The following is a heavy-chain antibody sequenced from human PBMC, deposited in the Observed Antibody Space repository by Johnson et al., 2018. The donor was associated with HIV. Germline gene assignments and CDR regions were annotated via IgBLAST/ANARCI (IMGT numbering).Heavy chain of an antibody. D-gene: IGHD2-8*01. Sequence: VQLVESGGVVVQPGGSLRLSCAASGFTFDDYAMHWVRQAPGKGLEWVSLICGDGGNTYYADSVKGRFTISRDNSKNTLYLQMNSLRAEDTAVYYCGSGGILYDAFDIWGQGTMVTVSS. V-gene: IGHV3-43D*04. CDR2: ICGDGGNT. CDR3: GSGGILYDAFDI. J-gene: IGHJ3*02. CDR1: GFTFDDYA.